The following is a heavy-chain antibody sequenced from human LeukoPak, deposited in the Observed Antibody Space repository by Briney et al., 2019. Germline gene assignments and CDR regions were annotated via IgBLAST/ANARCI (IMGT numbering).Heavy chain of an antibody. CDR2: IIPIFGTA. D-gene: IGHD3-9*01. CDR3: ARSELDDILTGYLYYFDY. J-gene: IGHJ4*02. V-gene: IGHV1-69*06. CDR1: GGTFSSYA. Sequence: ASVKVSCKASGGTFSSYAISWVRQAPGQGLEWMGGIIPIFGTANYAQKFRGRVTITADKSTSTAYMELSSLRSEDTAVYYCARSELDDILTGYLYYFDYWGQGTLVTVSS.